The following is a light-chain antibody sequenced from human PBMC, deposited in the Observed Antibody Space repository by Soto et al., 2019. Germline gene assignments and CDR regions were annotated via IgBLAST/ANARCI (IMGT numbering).Light chain of an antibody. J-gene: IGLJ2*01. CDR1: SSNTGSNT. CDR2: SNN. CDR3: AAWDDSLNVHVV. V-gene: IGLV1-44*01. Sequence: QSVLTQPPSASGTPGQRVTISCSGSSSNTGSNTVNWYQQLPGTAPKLLIYSNNQRPSGVPDRFSGSKSGTSASLAISGLQSEDEADYYCAAWDDSLNVHVVFGGGTQLTVL.